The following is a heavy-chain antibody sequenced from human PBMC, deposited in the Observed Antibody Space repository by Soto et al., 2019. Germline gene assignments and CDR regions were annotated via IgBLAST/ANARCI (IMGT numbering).Heavy chain of an antibody. Sequence: QVQLQESGPGLVKPSETLSLTCTVSGGSISSYYWSWIWQPPGKGLEWIGYIFYSGSTNYNPSLKRRVTIAVDTSKNLFSLKLSSTTAADTAVYYCARDGGTNDRDVVGQGTTVTVSS. V-gene: IGHV4-59*01. CDR3: ARDGGTNDRDV. CDR1: GGSISSYY. J-gene: IGHJ6*02. CDR2: IFYSGST. D-gene: IGHD3-3*01.